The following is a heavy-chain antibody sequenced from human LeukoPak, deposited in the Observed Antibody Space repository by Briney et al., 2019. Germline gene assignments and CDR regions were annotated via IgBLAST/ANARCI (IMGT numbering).Heavy chain of an antibody. CDR3: AKDIGWELLYYFDY. CDR1: GFTFSDYY. Sequence: PGGSLRLSCVASGFTFSDYYMSWVRQPPGKGLEWVANIKQDGSEKYYVDSVKGRFTISRDNAKNSLYLQMNSLRAEDMALYYCAKDIGWELLYYFDYWGQGTLVTVSS. CDR2: IKQDGSEK. J-gene: IGHJ4*02. D-gene: IGHD1-26*01. V-gene: IGHV3-7*03.